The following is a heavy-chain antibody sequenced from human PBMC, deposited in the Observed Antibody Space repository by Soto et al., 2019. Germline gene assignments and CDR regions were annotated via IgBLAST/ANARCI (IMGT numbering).Heavy chain of an antibody. J-gene: IGHJ3*02. V-gene: IGHV3-30*18. Sequence: GGSLRLSCAASGFTFSSYGMHWVRQAPGKGLEWVAVISYDGSNKYYADSVKGRFTISRDNSKNTLYLQMNSLRAEDTAVYYCANPRQWRWAFDIWGQGTMVTVSS. CDR1: GFTFSSYG. CDR2: ISYDGSNK. D-gene: IGHD6-19*01. CDR3: ANPRQWRWAFDI.